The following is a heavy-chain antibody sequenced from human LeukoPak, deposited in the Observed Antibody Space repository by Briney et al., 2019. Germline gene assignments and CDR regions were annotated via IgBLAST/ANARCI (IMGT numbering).Heavy chain of an antibody. Sequence: ASVKVFCKASGYTFTGYYMHWVRQAPGQGLEWMGWINPNSGGTNYAQKFQGRVTMTRDTSISTAYMELSRLRSDDTAVYYCARDPALWRAAAKNYFDYWGQGTLVTVSS. V-gene: IGHV1-2*02. CDR3: ARDPALWRAAAKNYFDY. D-gene: IGHD6-13*01. J-gene: IGHJ4*02. CDR2: INPNSGGT. CDR1: GYTFTGYY.